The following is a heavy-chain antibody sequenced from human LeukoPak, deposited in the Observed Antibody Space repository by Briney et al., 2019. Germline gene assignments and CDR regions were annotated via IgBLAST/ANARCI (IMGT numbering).Heavy chain of an antibody. D-gene: IGHD7-27*01. CDR2: IKQDGSEK. V-gene: IGHV3-7*02. CDR1: GFTFSSYW. J-gene: IGHJ4*02. CDR3: ATSETGRDTGSFDY. Sequence: GGSLRLSCEASGFTFSSYWMTWVRQTPGKTLEWVANIKQDGSEKYYVDSVKGRFTISRDNARNLLYLQMSTLRAEDTAVCYCATSETGRDTGSFDYWGQGTLVTVSS.